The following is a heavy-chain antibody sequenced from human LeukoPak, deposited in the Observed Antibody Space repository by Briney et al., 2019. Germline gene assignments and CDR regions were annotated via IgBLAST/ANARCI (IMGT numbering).Heavy chain of an antibody. CDR2: IYDSGST. J-gene: IGHJ6*02. D-gene: IGHD3-10*01. CDR3: VGSGSYYYGMDV. V-gene: IGHV4-39*01. Sequence: PSETLSLTCTVSGGSIRSSYYYWGWIRQPPGKGLEWIGSIYDSGSTYYNPSLKSRVTISVDTSKNQFSLKLNSVTAADTAVYYCVGSGSYYYGMDVWGQGTTVTVSS. CDR1: GGSIRSSYYY.